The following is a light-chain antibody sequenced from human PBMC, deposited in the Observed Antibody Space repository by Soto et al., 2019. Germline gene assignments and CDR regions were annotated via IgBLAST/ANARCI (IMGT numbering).Light chain of an antibody. V-gene: IGLV2-8*01. Sequence: QSVLTQPPSASGSPGQSVTVSCTGTSSDVGGYNSVSWYQQHPDKAPKLMIYDVSQRPSGVPDRFSGSKSGNTASLTVSGLQAENEADYYCSSYAGTHIVFGTGPKVTVL. J-gene: IGLJ1*01. CDR3: SSYAGTHIV. CDR2: DVS. CDR1: SSDVGGYNS.